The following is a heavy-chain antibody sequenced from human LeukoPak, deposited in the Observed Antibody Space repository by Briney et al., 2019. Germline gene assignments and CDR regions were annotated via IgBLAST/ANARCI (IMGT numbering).Heavy chain of an antibody. J-gene: IGHJ3*02. Sequence: PSQTLSLTCTVSGGSISSGGYYWSWIRQHPGKGLEWIGYIYYSGSTYYNPSLKSRVTISVDTSKNQFSLKLSSVTAADTAVYYCGSRSRVHNSGGCYPHVFNIGGQGKMATFSS. CDR1: GGSISSGGYY. CDR2: IYYSGST. D-gene: IGHD6-19*01. CDR3: GSRSRVHNSGGCYPHVFNI. V-gene: IGHV4-31*03.